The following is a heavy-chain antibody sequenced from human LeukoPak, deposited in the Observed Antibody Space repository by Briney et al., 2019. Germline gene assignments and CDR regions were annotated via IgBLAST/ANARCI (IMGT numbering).Heavy chain of an antibody. J-gene: IGHJ4*02. CDR2: IYSGGST. CDR3: ARARLVSGSGSYHFDY. V-gene: IGHV3-66*02. CDR1: GFTVSSNY. D-gene: IGHD3-10*01. Sequence: PGGSLRLSCSASGFTVSSNYMSWVRQAPGKGLEWVSVIYSGGSTYYADSVKGRFTISRDNSKNTLYLQMNSLRAEDTAVYYCARARLVSGSGSYHFDYWGQGTLVTVSS.